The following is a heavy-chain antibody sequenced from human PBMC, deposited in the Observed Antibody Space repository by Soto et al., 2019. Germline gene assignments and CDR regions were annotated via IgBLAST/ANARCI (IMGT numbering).Heavy chain of an antibody. Sequence: GGSLRLSCAASGFTFSSYAMHWVRQAPGKGLEWVSVISYDGSNKYYADSERGRFTISRDSSKSTLFLEMNSLRAEDTAFYYCARAPLYGGNSGTFDYWGQGTLVTVSS. V-gene: IGHV3-30-3*01. CDR2: ISYDGSNK. CDR3: ARAPLYGGNSGTFDY. D-gene: IGHD4-17*01. CDR1: GFTFSSYA. J-gene: IGHJ4*02.